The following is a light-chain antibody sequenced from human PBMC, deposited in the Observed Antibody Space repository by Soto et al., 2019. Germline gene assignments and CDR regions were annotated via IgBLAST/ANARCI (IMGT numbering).Light chain of an antibody. V-gene: IGKV3-20*01. CDR3: QQYNYSPTT. Sequence: EIVLPQSPGTLSLSPGERATLSCRASQSVNSWYLAWYQQKPGQAPRLLIYDASSRATGIPDRFSGSGSGTDFTLTISRLEPEDFAVYYCQQYNYSPTTFGQGTKVEIK. CDR2: DAS. CDR1: QSVNSWY. J-gene: IGKJ1*01.